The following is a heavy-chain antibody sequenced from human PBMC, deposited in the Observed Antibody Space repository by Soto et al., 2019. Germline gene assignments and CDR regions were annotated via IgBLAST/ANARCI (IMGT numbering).Heavy chain of an antibody. J-gene: IGHJ4*02. CDR3: ARLRGVVITDSSIDY. V-gene: IGHV4-39*01. CDR2: IYYSGST. D-gene: IGHD3-3*01. Sequence: SETLSLTCTVSGGSISSSSYYWGWIRQPPGKGLEWIGSIYYSGSTYYNPSLKSRVTISVDTSKNQFTLKLSSVTAADTAVYYCARLRGVVITDSSIDYWGQGTLVTVSS. CDR1: GGSISSSSYY.